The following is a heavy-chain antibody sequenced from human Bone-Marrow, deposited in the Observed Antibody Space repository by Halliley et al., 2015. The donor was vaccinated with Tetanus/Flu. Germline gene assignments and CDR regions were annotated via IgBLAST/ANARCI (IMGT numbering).Heavy chain of an antibody. CDR2: VYYSGTT. CDR1: GGHISRVGYY. D-gene: IGHD3-10*01. J-gene: IGHJ5*02. V-gene: IGHV4-31*03. Sequence: TLSLTCTVSGGHISRVGYYWSWIRQHPGKGLEWIGHVYYSGTTPYNPSLESRLSISVDTSKNQFSLQMTSVTAADTAVYYCARRQRKFSCGAGGGVPPSNWFAPRGQGTLVTVSS. CDR3: ARRQRKFSCGAGGGVPPSNWFAP.